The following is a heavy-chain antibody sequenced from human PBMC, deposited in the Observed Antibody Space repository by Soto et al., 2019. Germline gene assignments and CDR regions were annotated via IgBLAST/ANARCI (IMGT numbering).Heavy chain of an antibody. V-gene: IGHV1-18*01. J-gene: IGHJ5*02. CDR3: ARALPPVDP. CDR2: INAYNGNT. Sequence: QVQLVQSGAEVKKPGASVKVSCKASGYTSTSYGISWVRQAPGQGLEWMGWINAYNGNTNYAQKLQGRVTMTTDTATRTDSTELRSLRSDETAVYYCARALPPVDPWGQGTLVTVSS. CDR1: GYTSTSYG.